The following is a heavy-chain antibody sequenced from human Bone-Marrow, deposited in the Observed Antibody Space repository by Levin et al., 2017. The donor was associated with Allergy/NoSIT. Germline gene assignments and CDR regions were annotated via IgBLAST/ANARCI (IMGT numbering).Heavy chain of an antibody. Sequence: ASVKVSCKASGYSFTAHYIHWVRRAPGQGLEWIGWINPDSGTTSYAQKFQARVTLTRDTSTTTVYMELRSLTSDDTAVYFCVRVRTGSSLGDYWGQGALVTVSS. V-gene: IGHV1-2*02. CDR1: GYSFTAHY. CDR3: VRVRTGSSLGDY. J-gene: IGHJ4*02. CDR2: INPDSGTT. D-gene: IGHD6-6*01.